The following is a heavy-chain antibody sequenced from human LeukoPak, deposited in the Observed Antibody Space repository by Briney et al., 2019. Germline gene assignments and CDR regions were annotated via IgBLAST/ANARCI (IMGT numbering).Heavy chain of an antibody. Sequence: GSLRLSCAASGFTFSSYSMNWVRQAPGKGLVWVSSISSSSSYIYYADSVKGRFTISRDNAKNSLYLQMNSLRAEDTAVYYCARDQGMGFGEPDYYYYGMDVWGQGTTVTVSS. V-gene: IGHV3-21*01. CDR1: GFTFSSYS. D-gene: IGHD3-10*01. J-gene: IGHJ6*02. CDR3: ARDQGMGFGEPDYYYYGMDV. CDR2: ISSSSSYI.